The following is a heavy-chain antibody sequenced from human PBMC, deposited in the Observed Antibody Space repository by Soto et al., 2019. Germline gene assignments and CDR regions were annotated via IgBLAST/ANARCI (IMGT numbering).Heavy chain of an antibody. D-gene: IGHD1-26*01. CDR3: AKKPPSSIQGWAFGMDV. J-gene: IGHJ6*02. CDR2: TFTGGST. V-gene: IGHV3-53*02. Sequence: EVQLVETGGGLIQPGGSLRLSCLASGFSVTTNYIIWVRQPPGKGLEWVSTTFTGGSTHYADSVKGRVSISRDNSKNTVYLQMTNLRVEDTAVYYCAKKPPSSIQGWAFGMDVWGQGTTVSVSS. CDR1: GFSVTTNY.